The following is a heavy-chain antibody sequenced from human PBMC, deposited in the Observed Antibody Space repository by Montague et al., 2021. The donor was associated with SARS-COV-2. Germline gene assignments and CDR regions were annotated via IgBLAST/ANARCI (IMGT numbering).Heavy chain of an antibody. J-gene: IGHJ6*02. D-gene: IGHD6-13*01. CDR1: GFSLSTSGMC. Sequence: PALVKPTQTLTLTCTFSGFSLSTSGMCVSWIRQPPGKALEWLARIDWDDDKYYSTSLKTRLTISKDTSKNQVVLTMTNMDPVDTATYYCARIQRSWYRHPNLGYYYGMNDRGQGTTVTVSS. CDR3: ARIQRSWYRHPNLGYYYGMND. V-gene: IGHV2-70*11. CDR2: IDWDDDK.